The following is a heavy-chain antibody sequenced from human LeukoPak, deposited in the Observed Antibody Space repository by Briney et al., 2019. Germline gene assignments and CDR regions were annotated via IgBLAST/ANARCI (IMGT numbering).Heavy chain of an antibody. D-gene: IGHD6-13*01. J-gene: IGHJ6*02. CDR2: IIPIFGTA. CDR3: ARGALLAAAGTFYYYGMDV. V-gene: IGHV1-69*13. Sequence: ASVKVSCKASGGTFSSYAISWVRQAPGQGLEWMGGIIPIFGTANYAQKFQGRVTITADESTSTAYMELSSLRSEDTAVYYCARGALLAAAGTFYYYGMDVWGQGTTVTVSS. CDR1: GGTFSSYA.